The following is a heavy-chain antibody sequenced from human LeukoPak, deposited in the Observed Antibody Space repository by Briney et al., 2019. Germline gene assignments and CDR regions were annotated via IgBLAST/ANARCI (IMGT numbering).Heavy chain of an antibody. V-gene: IGHV1-69*04. CDR3: ARDMDILTGYQQYYYYYGMDV. J-gene: IGHJ6*02. CDR2: IIPILGIA. CDR1: GGTFSSYA. Sequence: ASVKVSCKASGGTFSSYAISWVRQAPGQGLEWMGRIIPILGIANYAQKFQGRVTITADESTSTAYMELSSLRSEDTAVYYCARDMDILTGYQQYYYYYGMDVWGQGTTVTVSS. D-gene: IGHD3-9*01.